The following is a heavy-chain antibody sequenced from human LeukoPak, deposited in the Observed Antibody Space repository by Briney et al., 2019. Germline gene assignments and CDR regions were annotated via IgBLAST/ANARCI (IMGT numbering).Heavy chain of an antibody. CDR2: ISAYNGNT. J-gene: IGHJ4*02. CDR3: ATSYYYGSGSYLRAFDY. Sequence: ASVKVSCKASGYTFTSYGISWVRQAPGQGLEWMGWISAYNGNTSYAQKLQGRVTMTTDTSTSTAYMELRSLRSDDTAVYYCATSYYYGSGSYLRAFDYWGQGTLVTVSS. D-gene: IGHD3-10*01. V-gene: IGHV1-18*01. CDR1: GYTFTSYG.